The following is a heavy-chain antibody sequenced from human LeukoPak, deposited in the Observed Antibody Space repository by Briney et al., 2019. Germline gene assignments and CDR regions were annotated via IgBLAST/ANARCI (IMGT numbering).Heavy chain of an antibody. CDR3: AKDVGRLERNPDY. CDR1: GFTFSSYA. V-gene: IGHV3-23*01. D-gene: IGHD1-1*01. Sequence: GGSLRLSCAASGFTFSSYAMSWVRRAPGKGLEWVSAISGSGGSTYYADSVKGRFTIPRDNAKNSLYLQMNSLRAEDTALYHCAKDVGRLERNPDYWGQGTLVTVSS. J-gene: IGHJ4*02. CDR2: ISGSGGST.